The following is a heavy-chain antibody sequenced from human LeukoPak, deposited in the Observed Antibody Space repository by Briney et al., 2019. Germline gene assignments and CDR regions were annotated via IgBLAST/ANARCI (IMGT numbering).Heavy chain of an antibody. CDR3: VKYIQNVLAVFDP. J-gene: IGHJ5*02. V-gene: IGHV3-23*01. CDR2: INSAGTGT. D-gene: IGHD5-18*01. CDR1: GFTFSASS. Sequence: PGGSLRLSCAASGFTFSASSMAWFRQTPGAGLEWLSSINSAGTGTYYTDSVKGRFTVSRDNSQNTLYLQLNSLRAEDTAIYYCVKYIQNVLAVFDPWGQGALVTVSS.